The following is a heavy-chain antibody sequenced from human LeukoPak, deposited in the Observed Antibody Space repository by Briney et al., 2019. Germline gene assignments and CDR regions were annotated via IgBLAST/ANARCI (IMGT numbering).Heavy chain of an antibody. J-gene: IGHJ3*02. CDR3: ARVPDYGDLDDAFDI. CDR2: TFHRSKWYN. V-gene: IGHV6-1*01. D-gene: IGHD4-17*01. Sequence: SQTLSLTCAISGDSFSSNSAAWNWVRQSPSRGLEWLGRTFHRSKWYNDYAVFVKSRITINPDTSKNQFSLQLNSVTPEDTAVYYCARVPDYGDLDDAFDIWGQGTMVTVSS. CDR1: GDSFSSNSAA.